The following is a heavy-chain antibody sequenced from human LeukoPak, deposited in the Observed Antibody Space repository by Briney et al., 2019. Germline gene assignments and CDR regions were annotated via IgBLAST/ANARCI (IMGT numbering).Heavy chain of an antibody. CDR1: GFTFDDYG. CDR2: LNWNGGRT. Sequence: GGSLRLSCAASGFTFDDYGMSWVRQAPGKGLEWVSNLNWNGGRTGYADSVKGRFTISRDNAKNSLYLQMNSLRAEDTALYYCAREISISIAARGGFDYWGQGTLVTVSS. D-gene: IGHD6-6*01. CDR3: AREISISIAARGGFDY. J-gene: IGHJ4*02. V-gene: IGHV3-20*04.